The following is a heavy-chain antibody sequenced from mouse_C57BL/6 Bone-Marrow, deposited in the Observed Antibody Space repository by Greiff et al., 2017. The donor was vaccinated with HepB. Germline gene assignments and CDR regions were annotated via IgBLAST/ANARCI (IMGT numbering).Heavy chain of an antibody. CDR2: IYPGNSDT. D-gene: IGHD4-1*01. V-gene: IGHV1-5*01. Sequence: EVQLKQSGTVLARPGASVKMSCKTSGYTFTSYWMHWVKQRPGQGLEWIGAIYPGNSDTSYNQKFKGKAKLTAVTSASTAYMELSSLTNEDSAVYYCTRVNWDFAYWGQGTLVTVSA. CDR3: TRVNWDFAY. J-gene: IGHJ3*01. CDR1: GYTFTSYW.